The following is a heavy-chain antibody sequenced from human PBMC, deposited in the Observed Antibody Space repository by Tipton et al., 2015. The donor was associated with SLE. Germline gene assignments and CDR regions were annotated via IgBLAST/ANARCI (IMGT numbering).Heavy chain of an antibody. CDR3: ARGVAVADPFDYCCGMDV. V-gene: IGHV4-34*01. J-gene: IGHJ6*02. CDR2: INHSGST. Sequence: GLVKPSETLSLTCAVYGGSFSGYYWSWIRQPPGKGLEWIGEINHSGSTNYNPSLKSRVTISVDTSKNQFSLKLSSVTAAGTAVYYCARGVAVADPFDYCCGMDVWGQGTTVTVSS. CDR1: GGSFSGYY. D-gene: IGHD6-19*01.